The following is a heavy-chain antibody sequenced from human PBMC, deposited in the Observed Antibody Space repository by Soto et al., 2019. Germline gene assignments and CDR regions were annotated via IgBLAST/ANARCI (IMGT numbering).Heavy chain of an antibody. V-gene: IGHV4-38-2*01. CDR1: GYSITSGYY. CDR3: ASVRPDCNSGSCLRRKWFVH. D-gene: IGHD5-12*01. Sequence: SETLSLTCAVSGYSITSGYYWGWIRQPPGKGLEWMGTIHHTGGTYYNPSLKSRVSMSIDTSKNQFSLRLSSVTAADTAVHYCASVRPDCNSGSCLRRKWFVHWGQGTLETVSS. J-gene: IGHJ5*02. CDR2: IHHTGGT.